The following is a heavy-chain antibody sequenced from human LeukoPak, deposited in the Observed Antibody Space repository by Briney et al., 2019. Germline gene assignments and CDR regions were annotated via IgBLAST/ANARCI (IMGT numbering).Heavy chain of an antibody. Sequence: SETLSLTCTVSGGSISSSSYYWGWIRQPPGKGLEWIGSIYYSGSTYYNPSLKSRVTISVDTSKKQLSLKLSSVTAADTAVYYCARGSPVDYWGQGTLVTVSS. CDR2: IYYSGST. J-gene: IGHJ4*02. CDR3: ARGSPVDY. V-gene: IGHV4-39*07. CDR1: GGSISSSSYY.